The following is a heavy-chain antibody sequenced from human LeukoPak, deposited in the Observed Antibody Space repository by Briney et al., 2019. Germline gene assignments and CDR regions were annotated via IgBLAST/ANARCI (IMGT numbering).Heavy chain of an antibody. V-gene: IGHV4-31*03. J-gene: IGHJ6*02. CDR2: IYYSGST. CDR3: ARDSSSWYSYYYGMDV. D-gene: IGHD6-13*01. Sequence: PSETLSLTYTVSGGSISSGGYYWSWIRQHPGKGLEWIGYIYYSGSTYYNPSLRSRVTISVDTSKNQFSLKLSSVTAADTAVYYCARDSSSWYSYYYGMDVWGQGTTVTVSS. CDR1: GGSISSGGYY.